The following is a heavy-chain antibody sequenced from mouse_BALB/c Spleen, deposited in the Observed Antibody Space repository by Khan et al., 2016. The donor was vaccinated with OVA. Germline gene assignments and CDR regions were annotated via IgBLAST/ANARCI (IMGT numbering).Heavy chain of an antibody. CDR2: ISSGYST. Sequence: EVMLVESGGGLVKPGGSLKLSCAASGFTFNIYAMSWVRQSPEKRLEWVASISSGYSTYYPDSVKGRFTISRDNASNILYLQMSSLRSEDTAMYYCTGEIYGSNYGWFAYWGLGTLVTVSA. J-gene: IGHJ3*01. V-gene: IGHV5-6-5*01. CDR3: TGEIYGSNYGWFAY. D-gene: IGHD1-1*01. CDR1: GFTFNIYA.